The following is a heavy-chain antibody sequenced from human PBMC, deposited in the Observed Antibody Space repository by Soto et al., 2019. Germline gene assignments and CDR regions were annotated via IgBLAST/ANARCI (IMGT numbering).Heavy chain of an antibody. CDR1: GYTFTSYY. V-gene: IGHV1-46*01. J-gene: IGHJ6*02. D-gene: IGHD6-6*01. CDR3: ARDLGDSSSSKGYYYYYYGMDV. CDR2: INPSGGST. Sequence: ASVKVSCKASGYTFTSYYMHWVRQAPGQGLEWMGIINPSGGSTSYAQKFQGRVTITADKSTSTAYMELSSLRSEDTAVYYCARDLGDSSSSKGYYYYYYGMDVWGQGTTVTVSS.